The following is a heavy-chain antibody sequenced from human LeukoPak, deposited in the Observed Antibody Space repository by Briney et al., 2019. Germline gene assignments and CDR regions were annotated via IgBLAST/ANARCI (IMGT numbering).Heavy chain of an antibody. Sequence: SVKVSCKASGGTFSSYAISWVRQAPGQGLEGMGGIIPIFGTANYAQKFQGRVTIITDESTSTAYMELSSLKSEDTAVYYCARAEPSPHSSSWRGRVTQFDYWGQGTLVSVSS. V-gene: IGHV1-69*05. J-gene: IGHJ4*02. CDR3: ARAEPSPHSSSWRGRVTQFDY. CDR1: GGTFSSYA. CDR2: IIPIFGTA. D-gene: IGHD6-13*01.